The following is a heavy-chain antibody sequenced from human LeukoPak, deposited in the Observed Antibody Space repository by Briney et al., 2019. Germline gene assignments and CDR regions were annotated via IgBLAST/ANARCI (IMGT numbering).Heavy chain of an antibody. CDR2: INPNSGGT. CDR1: GYTFTGYY. CDR3: ARGDVVLRYFDWLEGLYYLDY. J-gene: IGHJ4*02. V-gene: IGHV1-2*02. Sequence: GASVKVSCKASGYTFTGYYMHWVRQAPGQGLEWMGWINPNSGGTNYAQKFQGRVTMTRDTSISTAYMELSRLRSDDTAVYYCARGDVVLRYFDWLEGLYYLDYWGQGTLVTVSS. D-gene: IGHD3-9*01.